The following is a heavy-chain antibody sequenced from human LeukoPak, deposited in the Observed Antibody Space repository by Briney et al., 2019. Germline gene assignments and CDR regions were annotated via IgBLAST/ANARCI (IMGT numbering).Heavy chain of an antibody. CDR3: ARDSSGWYYFDY. CDR2: IYSGGNT. J-gene: IGHJ4*02. V-gene: IGHV3-53*01. D-gene: IGHD6-19*01. Sequence: PGGSLGLSCAASRFTVSSSYMSWVRQAPGKGLEWVSVIYSGGNTYYADSVKGRFTISRDNSKSTLYLQMNSLRAEDTTVYYCARDSSGWYYFDYWGLGTLVTVSS. CDR1: RFTVSSSY.